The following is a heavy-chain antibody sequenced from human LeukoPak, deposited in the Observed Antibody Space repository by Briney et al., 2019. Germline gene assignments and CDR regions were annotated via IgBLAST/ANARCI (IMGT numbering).Heavy chain of an antibody. D-gene: IGHD3-10*02. J-gene: IGHJ6*04. CDR2: ISSSGSTI. Sequence: PGGSLRLSCVGSGYTFTTYGMSWVRQAPGKGLEWVSYISSSGSTIYYADSVKGRFTISRDNAKNSLYLQMNSLRAEDTVVYYCAELGITMIGGVWGKGTTVTISS. V-gene: IGHV3-48*04. CDR1: GYTFTTYG. CDR3: AELGITMIGGV.